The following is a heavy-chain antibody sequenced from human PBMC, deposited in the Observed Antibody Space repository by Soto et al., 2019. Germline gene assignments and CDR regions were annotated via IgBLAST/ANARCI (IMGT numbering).Heavy chain of an antibody. V-gene: IGHV3-13*04. D-gene: IGHD3-22*01. J-gene: IGHJ4*02. Sequence: PGGSLRLSFSASGFTFSSYDMHWVRQGPGKGLEWVSAIGTAGDTNYAGSVKGRFTISRENAKNSLYLQMNSLRAGDTAIYFCARAIGPTLFDYWGQGTLVTVSS. CDR1: GFTFSSYD. CDR2: IGTAGDT. CDR3: ARAIGPTLFDY.